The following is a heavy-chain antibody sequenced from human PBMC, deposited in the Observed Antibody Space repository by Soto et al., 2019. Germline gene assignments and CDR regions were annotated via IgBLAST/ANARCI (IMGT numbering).Heavy chain of an antibody. CDR1: GFTFSSYS. CDR2: ISSSSSYI. D-gene: IGHD1-1*01. Sequence: EVQLVESGGGLVKPGGSLRLSCAASGFTFSSYSMNWVRQAPGKGLAWVSSISSSSSYIYYADSVKGRFTISRDNAKNSLYLQMNSLRAEDTAVYYCASSINFTRYYYYGMDVWGQGTTVTVSS. CDR3: ASSINFTRYYYYGMDV. J-gene: IGHJ6*02. V-gene: IGHV3-21*01.